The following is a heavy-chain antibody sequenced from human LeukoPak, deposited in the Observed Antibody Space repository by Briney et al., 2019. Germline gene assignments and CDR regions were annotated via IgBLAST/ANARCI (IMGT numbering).Heavy chain of an antibody. CDR3: AKDMKAMATNWFDP. CDR1: GFTFDDYA. V-gene: IGHV3-9*01. D-gene: IGHD5-18*01. J-gene: IGHJ5*02. Sequence: GESLRLTCAASGFTFDDYAMHWVRQAPGKGLEWVSGISWNSGSIGYADSVKGRFTISRDNAKNSLYLQMNSLRAEDTALYYCAKDMKAMATNWFDPWGQGTLVTVSS. CDR2: ISWNSGSI.